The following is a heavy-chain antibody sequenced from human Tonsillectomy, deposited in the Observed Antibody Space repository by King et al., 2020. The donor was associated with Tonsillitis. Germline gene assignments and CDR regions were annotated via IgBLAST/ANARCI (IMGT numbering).Heavy chain of an antibody. D-gene: IGHD3-3*01. CDR1: GFTFSGYA. Sequence: QLVQSGGGLVQPGGSLRLSCAASGFTFSGYAMSWVRQAPGKGLEWVSVVSAGGDSTYYVDSVKGRFTISRDNSKNTLYLQMNSLRDEDTAVYYCAKSSPEHYDFWTYHYYGMDVWGQGTTVTVSS. J-gene: IGHJ6*02. CDR2: VSAGGDST. V-gene: IGHV3-23*04. CDR3: AKSSPEHYDFWTYHYYGMDV.